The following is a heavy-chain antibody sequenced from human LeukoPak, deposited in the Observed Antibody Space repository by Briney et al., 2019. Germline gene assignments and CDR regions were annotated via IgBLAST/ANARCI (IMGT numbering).Heavy chain of an antibody. CDR1: GYTFTSYY. CDR3: ARDDGVAGLIDY. V-gene: IGHV1-46*01. J-gene: IGHJ4*02. CDR2: INPSGGST. D-gene: IGHD2-15*01. Sequence: ASVKVSCKASGYTFTSYYMHWVRQAPGQGLEWMGIINPSGGSTSYAQKFQGRVTKTRDTSTSTVYMELSSLRSEDTAVYYCARDDGVAGLIDYWGQGTLVTVSS.